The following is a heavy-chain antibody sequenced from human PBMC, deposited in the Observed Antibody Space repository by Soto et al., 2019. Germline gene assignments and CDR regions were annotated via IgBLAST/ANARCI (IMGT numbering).Heavy chain of an antibody. CDR2: ISYGGNTE. J-gene: IGHJ4*02. V-gene: IGHV3-30-3*01. CDR1: GLTFSTSA. CDR3: VREEFEAGRGHFGC. D-gene: IGHD6-13*01. Sequence: QVQVVESGGGVVQPGGSLRFSGAASGLTFSTSAMPWVRQAPAKGLVGMAAISYGGNTEYYADSVKGRFTVSRDISESTLYLQMNGLRTEDTAVYYCVREEFEAGRGHFGCWGQGTLVSVSS.